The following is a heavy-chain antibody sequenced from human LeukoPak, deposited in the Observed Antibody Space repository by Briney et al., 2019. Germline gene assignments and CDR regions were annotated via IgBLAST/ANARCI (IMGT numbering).Heavy chain of an antibody. CDR1: GGSISSYY. Sequence: PSETLSLTCTLSGGSISSYYWSWIRQPAGKGLEWIGRIYTSGSTNYNLSLKSRVTMSVDTSKNQFSLKMSSVTAADMAVYYCARERRDSSGWSRYYYYYMDVWGKGTTVTISS. CDR2: IYTSGST. J-gene: IGHJ6*03. D-gene: IGHD6-19*01. CDR3: ARERRDSSGWSRYYYYYMDV. V-gene: IGHV4-4*07.